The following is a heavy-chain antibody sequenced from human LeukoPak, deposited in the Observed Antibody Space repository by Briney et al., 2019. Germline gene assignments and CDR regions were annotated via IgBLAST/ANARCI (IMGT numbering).Heavy chain of an antibody. CDR3: AKTTYSSTWRGDY. V-gene: IGHV3-23*01. CDR2: ITHSGATT. Sequence: GSLRLSCAASGSTFSSYAMSWVRQAPGKGLEWVSGITHSGATTYYADSVKGRFTISRDNSKNTLYLQMNGLRAEDTAIYYCAKTTYSSTWRGDYWGLGTLVTVSS. CDR1: GSTFSSYA. D-gene: IGHD6-13*01. J-gene: IGHJ4*02.